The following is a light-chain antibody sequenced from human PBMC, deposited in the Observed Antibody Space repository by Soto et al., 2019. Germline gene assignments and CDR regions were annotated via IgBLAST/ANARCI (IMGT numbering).Light chain of an antibody. J-gene: IGLJ2*01. CDR2: VNSDGTH. V-gene: IGLV4-69*01. CDR1: SGHSSYA. Sequence: QPVLTQSPSASASLGASVKLTCTLSSGHSSYAIAWHQQQPEKGPRYLMKVNSDGTHSKGGGIPERFSGSSSGAERYLTISSLQSEDEADYYCQTWGTGIRVFGGGTKLTVL. CDR3: QTWGTGIRV.